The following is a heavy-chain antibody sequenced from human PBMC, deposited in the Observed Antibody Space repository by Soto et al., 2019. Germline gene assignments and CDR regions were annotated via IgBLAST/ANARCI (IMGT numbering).Heavy chain of an antibody. CDR1: GGTFSSFA. J-gene: IGHJ6*02. CDR3: ARGNALDI. V-gene: IGHV1-69*13. CDR2: TIPILGTA. Sequence: SVKVSCKASGGTFSSFAINWVRQAPGQGPEWMGGTIPILGTANYTQKFQGRVTIIADETTNTASLELTSLRSEDTAVYYCARGNALDIWGQGTTVTVSS.